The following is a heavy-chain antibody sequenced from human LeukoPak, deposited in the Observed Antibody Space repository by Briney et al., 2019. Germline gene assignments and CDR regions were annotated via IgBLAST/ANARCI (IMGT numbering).Heavy chain of an antibody. D-gene: IGHD5-18*01. Sequence: SETLSLTCTVSGGSIRSYYWSWIRQPPGKGLEWIGNIYYSGSTNYNPSLKSRVTISVDTSKNQFSLKLSSVTAADTALYYCARENGYRYDYWGQGTLVTVSS. CDR2: IYYSGST. CDR1: GGSIRSYY. CDR3: ARENGYRYDY. V-gene: IGHV4-59*01. J-gene: IGHJ4*02.